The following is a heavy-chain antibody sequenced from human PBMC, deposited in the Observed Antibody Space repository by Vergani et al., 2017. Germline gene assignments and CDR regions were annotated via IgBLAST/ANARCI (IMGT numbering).Heavy chain of an antibody. D-gene: IGHD3-16*01. CDR3: ARADGATTFRHYGMDV. CDR1: GFTFSSYA. V-gene: IGHV3-30-3*01. CDR2: ISYDGSNK. J-gene: IGHJ6*02. Sequence: VQLLESGGGLVQPGGSLRLSCAASGFTFSSYAMHWVRQAPGKGLEWVAVISYDGSNKYYADSVKGRFTISRDNSKNTLYLQMNSLRAEDTAVYYCARADGATTFRHYGMDVWGQGTTVTVSS.